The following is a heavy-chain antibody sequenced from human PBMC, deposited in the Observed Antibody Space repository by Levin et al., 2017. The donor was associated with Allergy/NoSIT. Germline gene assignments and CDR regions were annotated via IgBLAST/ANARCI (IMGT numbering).Heavy chain of an antibody. Sequence: LSLTCAASGFTFSSYGMHWVRQAPGKGLEWVAVIWYDGSNKYYADSVKGRFTISRDNSKNTLYLQMNSLRAEDTAVYYCARGEVGSGFDYWGQGTLVTVSS. CDR2: IWYDGSNK. CDR1: GFTFSSYG. CDR3: ARGEVGSGFDY. J-gene: IGHJ4*02. D-gene: IGHD1-26*01. V-gene: IGHV3-33*01.